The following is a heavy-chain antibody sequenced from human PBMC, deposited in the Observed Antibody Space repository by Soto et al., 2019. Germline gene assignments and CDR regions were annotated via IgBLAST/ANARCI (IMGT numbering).Heavy chain of an antibody. CDR2: IYYSGST. D-gene: IGHD1-1*01. CDR3: ARTFVEQRSYYYYYMDV. J-gene: IGHJ6*03. V-gene: IGHV4-31*03. CDR1: GGSISSGGYY. Sequence: QVQLQESGPGLVKPSQTLSLTCTVSGGSISSGGYYWSWIRQHPGKGLEWIGYIYYSGSTYYNPSLKSRVTISVDTYKNQFSLKLSSVTAADTAVYYCARTFVEQRSYYYYYMDVWGKGTTVTVSS.